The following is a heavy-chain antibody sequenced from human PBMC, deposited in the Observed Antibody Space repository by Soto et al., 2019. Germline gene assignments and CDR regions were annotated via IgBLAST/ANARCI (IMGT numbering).Heavy chain of an antibody. D-gene: IGHD4-4*01. CDR3: ARGPSGPRNYRLFMVDY. J-gene: IGHJ4*02. Sequence: QVQLVQSGAEVKKPGASVKVSCKASGYTFTSYGISWVRQAPGQGLEWMGWISAYNGNTNYAQKLQGRVTMTTDTSTSTADMELRSLRSGDTAVYYCARGPSGPRNYRLFMVDYWGQGTLVTVSS. CDR2: ISAYNGNT. CDR1: GYTFTSYG. V-gene: IGHV1-18*01.